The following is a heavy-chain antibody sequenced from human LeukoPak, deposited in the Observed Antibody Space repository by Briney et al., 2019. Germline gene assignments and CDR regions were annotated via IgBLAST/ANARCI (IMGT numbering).Heavy chain of an antibody. Sequence: GGSLRLSCAASGFTFSSYSMNWVRQAPGKGLEWVSSISSSSSYIYYADSVKGRFTISRDNAKNSLYLQMNSLRAEDTAVYYCARSASGSYYNGPDYWGQGTLVTVSS. J-gene: IGHJ4*02. V-gene: IGHV3-21*01. D-gene: IGHD3-10*01. CDR3: ARSASGSYYNGPDY. CDR1: GFTFSSYS. CDR2: ISSSSSYI.